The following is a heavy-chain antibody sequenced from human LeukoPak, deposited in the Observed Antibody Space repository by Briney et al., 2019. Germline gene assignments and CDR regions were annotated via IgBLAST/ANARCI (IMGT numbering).Heavy chain of an antibody. Sequence: GESLKISCKSSGHSFISYWIGWARQMPGEGLEWMGIIYPGDSNTRYSPSFQGQVTFSVDKSISTAFLQWSSLKASDTAMYYCARYDVVPDNWFDPWGQGTLVTVSS. CDR1: GHSFISYW. V-gene: IGHV5-51*01. CDR3: ARYDVVPDNWFDP. D-gene: IGHD2-2*01. J-gene: IGHJ5*02. CDR2: IYPGDSNT.